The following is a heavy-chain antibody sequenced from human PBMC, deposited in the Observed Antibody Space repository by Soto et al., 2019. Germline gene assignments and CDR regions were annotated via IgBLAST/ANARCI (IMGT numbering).Heavy chain of an antibody. D-gene: IGHD6-19*01. CDR1: VYTFTGYY. V-gene: IGHV1-2*04. J-gene: IGHJ5*02. Sequence: GALVKVSCKASVYTFTGYYMHWVRQAPGQGLEWMGWINPNSGGTNYAQKFQGWVTMTRDTSISTAYMELSRLRSDDTAVYYCARGPGEQWLATWGQGTLVTVSS. CDR2: INPNSGGT. CDR3: ARGPGEQWLAT.